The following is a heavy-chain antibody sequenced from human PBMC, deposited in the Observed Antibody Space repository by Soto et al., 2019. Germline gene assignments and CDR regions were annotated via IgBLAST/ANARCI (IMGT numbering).Heavy chain of an antibody. D-gene: IGHD3-22*01. J-gene: IGHJ4*02. CDR1: GYTFTSYA. CDR3: ARYGDDSSGYNY. CDR2: INAGNGNT. V-gene: IGHV1-3*01. Sequence: ASVKVSCKASGYTFTSYAMHWVRQAPGQRLEWMGWINAGNGNTKYSQKFQGRVTITRDTSVSTAYMELSSLRSEDTAVYYCARYGDDSSGYNYWGQGTLVTVSS.